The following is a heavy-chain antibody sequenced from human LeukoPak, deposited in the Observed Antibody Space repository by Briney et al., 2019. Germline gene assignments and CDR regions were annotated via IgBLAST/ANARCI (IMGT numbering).Heavy chain of an antibody. J-gene: IGHJ6*03. V-gene: IGHV1-2*02. CDR1: GYTFTGYY. CDR2: INPNSGGT. Sequence: ASVKVSCKASGYTFTGYYMHWVRQAPGQGLEWMGWINPNSGGTNYAQKFQGRVTMTRDTSISTAYMELSRLRSDDTAVYYCAKDQGDYYYYYYMDVWGKGTTVTVSS. CDR3: AKDQGDYYYYYYMDV.